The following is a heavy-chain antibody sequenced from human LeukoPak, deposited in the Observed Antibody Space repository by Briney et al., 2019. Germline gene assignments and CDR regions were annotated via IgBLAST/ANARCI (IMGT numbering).Heavy chain of an antibody. V-gene: IGHV4-39*01. CDR3: ARHGIAAADY. J-gene: IGHJ4*02. CDR2: IYYSGST. CDR1: GGSISSSSYY. D-gene: IGHD6-13*01. Sequence: SETLSLXCTVSGGSISSSSYYWGWIRQPPGKGLEWIGSIYYSGSTYYNPSLKSRVTISVDTSKNQFSLKLSSVTAADTAVYYCARHGIAAADYWGQGTLVTVSS.